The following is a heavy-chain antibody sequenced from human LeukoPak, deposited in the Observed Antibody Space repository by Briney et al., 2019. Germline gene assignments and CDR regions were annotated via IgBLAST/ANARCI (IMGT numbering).Heavy chain of an antibody. V-gene: IGHV3-48*03. CDR2: ISSSGSTI. CDR1: GFTFSSYE. Sequence: GGSLRLSCAASGFTFSSYEMNWVRQAPGKGVEWVSYISSSGSTIHYADSVKGRFTISRDNAKNSLYLQMNSLRAEDTAVYYSAREGISNYYYYGMDVWGQGTTVTVSS. J-gene: IGHJ6*02. CDR3: AREGISNYYYYGMDV. D-gene: IGHD6-13*01.